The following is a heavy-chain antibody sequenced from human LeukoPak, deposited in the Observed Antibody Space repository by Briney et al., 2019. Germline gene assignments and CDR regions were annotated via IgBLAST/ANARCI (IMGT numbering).Heavy chain of an antibody. CDR3: ARRDYYYYMDV. V-gene: IGHV1-18*01. CDR2: IGAYNGNT. Sequence: RASVKVSFKAAGYTFTIYGINLMRQAPGQGLEWMGWIGAYNGNTNYSQKPQVRVTMTTDTSTSTAYMELRSLRSDDTAVYYCARRDYYYYMDVWGKGTTVTVSS. CDR1: GYTFTIYG. J-gene: IGHJ6*03.